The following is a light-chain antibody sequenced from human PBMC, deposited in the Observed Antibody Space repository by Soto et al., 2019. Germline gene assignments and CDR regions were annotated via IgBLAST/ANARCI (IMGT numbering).Light chain of an antibody. CDR3: QQFNSYPLT. J-gene: IGKJ4*01. Sequence: DIQMTQSPSSLSASVGDRVTITCRASQSISRNLNWYQQKPGKAPKFLIYTASTLQSGVPSRFSGSGSGTDFTLTISSLQPEDFATYYCQQFNSYPLTFGGGTKVDIK. CDR1: QSISRN. V-gene: IGKV1-39*01. CDR2: TAS.